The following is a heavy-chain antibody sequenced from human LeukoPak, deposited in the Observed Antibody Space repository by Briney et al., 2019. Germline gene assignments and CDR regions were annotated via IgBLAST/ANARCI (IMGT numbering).Heavy chain of an antibody. J-gene: IGHJ5*02. V-gene: IGHV4-39*01. CDR2: IYYSGGT. Sequence: SETLSLTCTVSGGSISSSSYYWGWIRQPPGKGLEWIGSIYYSGGTYYNPSLKSRVTISVDTSKNQFSLKLSSVTAADTAVYYCARHFRTGQSGYRTLNWFDPWGQGTLVTVSS. CDR1: GGSISSSSYY. D-gene: IGHD3-3*01. CDR3: ARHFRTGQSGYRTLNWFDP.